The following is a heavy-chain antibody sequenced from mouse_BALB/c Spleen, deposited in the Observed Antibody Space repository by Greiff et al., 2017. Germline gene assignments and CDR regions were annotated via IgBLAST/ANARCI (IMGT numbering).Heavy chain of an antibody. Sequence: VKLVESGGGLVQPGGSRKLSCAASGFTFSSFGMHWVRQAPEKGLEWVAYISSGSSTIYYADTVKGRFTISRDNPKNTLFLQMTSLRSEDTAMYYCARHYRYAMDYWGQGTSVTVSS. V-gene: IGHV5-17*02. CDR2: ISSGSSTI. CDR3: ARHYRYAMDY. D-gene: IGHD2-14*01. J-gene: IGHJ4*01. CDR1: GFTFSSFG.